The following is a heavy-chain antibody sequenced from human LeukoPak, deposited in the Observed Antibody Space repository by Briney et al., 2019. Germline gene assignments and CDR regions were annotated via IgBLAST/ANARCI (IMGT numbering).Heavy chain of an antibody. V-gene: IGHV4-61*02. CDR2: IYTSGST. CDR3: ARVGYYYDSSGSDY. Sequence: PSQTLSLTCTVSGGSISSGSYYWSWIRQPAGKGLEWIGRIYTSGSTNYNPSLKSRVTISVDTSKNQFSLKLSSVTAADTAVYYCARVGYYYDSSGSDYWGQGTLVTVSS. CDR1: GGSISSGSYY. J-gene: IGHJ4*02. D-gene: IGHD3-22*01.